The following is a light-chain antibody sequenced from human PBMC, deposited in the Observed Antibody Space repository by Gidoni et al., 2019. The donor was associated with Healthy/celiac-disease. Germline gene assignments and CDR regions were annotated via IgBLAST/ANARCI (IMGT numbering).Light chain of an antibody. CDR1: QSISSY. Sequence: IELTYSPSSLSASVGDRVPITCRASQSISSYLHWYHQKPGNAPKPLIYAASSLQSGVPSRFSGSRSGTDFTLTISSLQPEDFATYYCQQSYSTLLRTFGQGTKLEIK. V-gene: IGKV1-39*01. J-gene: IGKJ2*02. CDR2: AAS. CDR3: QQSYSTLLRT.